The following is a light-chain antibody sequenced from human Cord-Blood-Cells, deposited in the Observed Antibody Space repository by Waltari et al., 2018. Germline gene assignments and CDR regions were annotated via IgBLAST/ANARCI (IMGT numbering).Light chain of an antibody. J-gene: IGLJ2*01. CDR2: DVS. Sequence: QSALTQPRSVSGSPGQSVTISCTGTSSDVGGYNYVSWYQQHPGKAHKLMIYDVSKRPSGVPDRFAGSKSGNTAALTSSGLQAEDEADYYCCSYAGSYTVFGGGTKLTVL. CDR1: SSDVGGYNY. V-gene: IGLV2-11*01. CDR3: CSYAGSYTV.